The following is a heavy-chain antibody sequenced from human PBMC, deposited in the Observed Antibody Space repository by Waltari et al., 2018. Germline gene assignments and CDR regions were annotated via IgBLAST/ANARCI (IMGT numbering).Heavy chain of an antibody. CDR3: AIDSEPSRALGAAGTDY. J-gene: IGHJ4*02. D-gene: IGHD6-19*01. Sequence: QVQLVQSGAEVKKPGSSVKVSCKASGGTFSSYAISWVRQAPGQGLEWMGGINPIFGTANYAQKFQGRVTITTDESTSTAYMELSSLRSEDTAVYYCAIDSEPSRALGAAGTDYWGQGTLVTVSS. V-gene: IGHV1-69*05. CDR1: GGTFSSYA. CDR2: INPIFGTA.